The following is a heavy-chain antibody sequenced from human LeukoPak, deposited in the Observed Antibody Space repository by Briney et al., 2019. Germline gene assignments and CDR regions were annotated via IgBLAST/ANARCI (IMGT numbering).Heavy chain of an antibody. J-gene: IGHJ5*02. Sequence: PGGSLRLSCAASGFTFSNAWMTLVRQAPGKGLEWVGRIKSKTHGGTTDYAAPVKGRFTISRDDSRNTLYLQMNSLKNGDTAVYYCTTVEVSGYYTNWLDPWGQRTLVTVSS. CDR1: GFTFSNAW. V-gene: IGHV3-15*01. D-gene: IGHD3-3*01. CDR2: IKSKTHGGTT. CDR3: TTVEVSGYYTNWLDP.